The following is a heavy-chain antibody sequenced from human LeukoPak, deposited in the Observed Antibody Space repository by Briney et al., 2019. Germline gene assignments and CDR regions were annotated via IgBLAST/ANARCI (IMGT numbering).Heavy chain of an antibody. CDR2: INHSGST. D-gene: IGHD3-10*01. CDR3: ARGHPPNYYYGSGIRGRLFDY. J-gene: IGHJ4*02. CDR1: GGSFSGYY. Sequence: SETLSLTCAVYGGSFSGYYWSWIRQPPGKGLEWIGEINHSGSTNYNPSLTSRVAISVDTSKNQFSLKLSSVTAADTAVYYCARGHPPNYYYGSGIRGRLFDYWGQGTLVTVSS. V-gene: IGHV4-34*01.